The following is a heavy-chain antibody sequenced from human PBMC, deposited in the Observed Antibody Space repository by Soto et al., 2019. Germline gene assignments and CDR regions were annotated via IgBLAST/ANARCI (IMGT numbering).Heavy chain of an antibody. V-gene: IGHV3-30*03. J-gene: IGHJ6*02. D-gene: IGHD3-3*01. CDR3: AIRFLELTHYYYGMDV. CDR2: ISCDGSTT. CDR1: GFTFSSYW. Sequence: GGSLRLSCAASGFTFSSYWMHWVRQAPGKGLVWVSGISCDGSTTNYADSAKGRFTISRDNAKNTLYLQMNSLRAEDTAVYYCAIRFLELTHYYYGMDVWGQGTTVTVSS.